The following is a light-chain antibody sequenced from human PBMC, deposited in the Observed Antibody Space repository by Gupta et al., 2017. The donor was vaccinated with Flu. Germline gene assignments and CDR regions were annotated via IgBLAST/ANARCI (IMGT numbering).Light chain of an antibody. CDR3: QQYQHWPPWA. J-gene: IGKJ1*01. CDR2: GGA. Sequence: IEMTQSPDTRGVAQGARVTLYCTKSEDIGWKLAWYQQRTGQPPRLRVYGGAFRAPGVPARFSASGSGTEFTLTITNLQSEDFAIYYCQQYQHWPPWAIGRGTKV. V-gene: IGKV3-15*01. CDR1: EDIGWK.